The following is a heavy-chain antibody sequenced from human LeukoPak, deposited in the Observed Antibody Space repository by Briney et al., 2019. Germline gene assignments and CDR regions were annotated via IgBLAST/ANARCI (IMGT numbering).Heavy chain of an antibody. CDR3: AKDLAPGALDL. D-gene: IGHD3-10*01. CDR2: LSTSGGTT. J-gene: IGHJ3*01. Sequence: GGSLRLSCAASGFTFGSYAISWFARPQGKGLRWVSALSTSGGTTYYADSVKGRFPISRDNSKNTLYLQMNSLRAEDTAVYYCAKDLAPGALDLWGQGTMVTVS. V-gene: IGHV3-23*01. CDR1: GFTFGSYA.